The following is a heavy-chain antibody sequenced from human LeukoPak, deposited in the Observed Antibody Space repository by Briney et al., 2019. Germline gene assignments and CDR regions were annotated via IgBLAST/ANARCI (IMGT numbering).Heavy chain of an antibody. Sequence: QXXGSLRLSCAXSGFTFSSYGMHWVRQAPGKGLEWVAVIWYDGSNKYYADSVKGRFTISRDNSKNTLYLQMNSLRAEDTAVYYCARDEGATFDYWGQGTLVTVSS. CDR1: GFTFSSYG. J-gene: IGHJ4*02. D-gene: IGHD1-26*01. CDR3: ARDEGATFDY. CDR2: IWYDGSNK. V-gene: IGHV3-33*01.